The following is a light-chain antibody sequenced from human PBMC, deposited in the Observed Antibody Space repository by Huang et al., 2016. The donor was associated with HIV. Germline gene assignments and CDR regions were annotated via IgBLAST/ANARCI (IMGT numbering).Light chain of an antibody. V-gene: IGKV1-9*01. CDR1: QGISSS. J-gene: IGKJ4*01. Sequence: IQLTQSPSSLSASVGDRVTITCLASQGISSSLAWYQQKPGKAPKLLSYTASTLQSGVPSRFSGSGSGTDVTLTISSLQPEDFATYSCQQVNSYPLTFGGGTKVEIK. CDR2: TAS. CDR3: QQVNSYPLT.